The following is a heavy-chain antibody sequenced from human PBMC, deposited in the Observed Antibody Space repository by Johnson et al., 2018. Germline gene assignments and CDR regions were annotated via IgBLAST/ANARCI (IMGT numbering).Heavy chain of an antibody. J-gene: IGHJ4*02. Sequence: VQLVESGGGLVQPGESLRLSCATSGFTFNSYWMTWVRQAPGKGLEWVATIKRDESEKSYVDSVKGRFTISRDNSKKSLFLQMNSLRVEDTAVYYCAGAAIYCNIPNCRLYFDSWGQGNLVTVSS. V-gene: IGHV3-7*01. CDR1: GFTFNSYW. CDR3: AGAAIYCNIPNCRLYFDS. CDR2: IKRDESEK. D-gene: IGHD2/OR15-2a*01.